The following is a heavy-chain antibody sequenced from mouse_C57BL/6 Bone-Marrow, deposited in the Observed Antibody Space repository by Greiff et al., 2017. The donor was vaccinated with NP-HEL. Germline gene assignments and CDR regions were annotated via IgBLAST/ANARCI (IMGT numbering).Heavy chain of an antibody. CDR3: AREGQNYFDY. Sequence: QVQLQQPGAELVKPGASVKLSCKASGYTFTSYWMQWVKQRPGQGLEWIGEIDPSDSYTNYHQKFKGKATLTVDTSSSTAYMQLSSLTSEDSAVYYCAREGQNYFDYWGQGTTLTVSS. CDR1: GYTFTSYW. J-gene: IGHJ2*01. CDR2: IDPSDSYT. V-gene: IGHV1-50*01. D-gene: IGHD3-3*01.